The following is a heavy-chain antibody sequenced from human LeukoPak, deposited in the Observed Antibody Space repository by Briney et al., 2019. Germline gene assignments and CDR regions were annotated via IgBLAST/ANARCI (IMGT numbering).Heavy chain of an antibody. CDR3: ARAVKGHYYGSGSYHGPYYFDY. V-gene: IGHV4-39*01. D-gene: IGHD3-10*01. Sequence: PSETLSLTCTVSGGSISSSSYYWGWIRQPPGKGLEWIGSIYYSGSTYYNPSLKSRVTISVDTSKNQFSLKLSSVTAADTAVYYCARAVKGHYYGSGSYHGPYYFDYWGQGTLVTVSS. CDR1: GGSISSSSYY. J-gene: IGHJ4*02. CDR2: IYYSGST.